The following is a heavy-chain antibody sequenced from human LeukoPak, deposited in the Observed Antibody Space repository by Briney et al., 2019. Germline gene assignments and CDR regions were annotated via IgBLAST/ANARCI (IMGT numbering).Heavy chain of an antibody. D-gene: IGHD2-2*01. V-gene: IGHV3-33*03. CDR3: APGRGYCSSTSCYSREDWFDP. J-gene: IGHJ5*02. Sequence: GGSLRLSCAASGFTFSSYGMHWVRQAPGKGLEWVAVIWYDGSNKYYADSVKGRFTISRDNAKNSLYLQMNSLRAEDTAVYYCAPGRGYCSSTSCYSREDWFDPWGQGTLVTVSS. CDR2: IWYDGSNK. CDR1: GFTFSSYG.